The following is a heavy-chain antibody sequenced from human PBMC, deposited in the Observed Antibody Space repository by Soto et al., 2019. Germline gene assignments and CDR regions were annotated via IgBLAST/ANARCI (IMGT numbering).Heavy chain of an antibody. V-gene: IGHV1-69*01. D-gene: IGHD6-6*01. Sequence: QVELVQSGAEVKKPGSSVRVSCKASGGAFNNYGFTWVRQASGQGLEWMGQIIPLFSTTHYAQKFQGRVSITADGSTSTVHMELRSLTSEDTAVYYCDRDGNLSSSYGDFDYWGQGTLVIVSS. J-gene: IGHJ4*02. CDR3: DRDGNLSSSYGDFDY. CDR2: IIPLFSTT. CDR1: GGAFNNYG.